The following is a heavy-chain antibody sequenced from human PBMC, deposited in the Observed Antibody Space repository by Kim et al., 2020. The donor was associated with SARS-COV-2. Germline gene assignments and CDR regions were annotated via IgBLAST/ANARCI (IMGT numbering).Heavy chain of an antibody. V-gene: IGHV4-34*01. J-gene: IGHJ5*02. Sequence: SETLSLTCAVYGGSFSGYYWSWIRQPPGKGLEWIGEINHSGSTNYNPSLKSRVTISVDTSKNQFSLKLSSVTAADTAVYYCARGSLSIQLWPRNWFDPWGQGTLVTVSS. D-gene: IGHD5-18*01. CDR1: GGSFSGYY. CDR3: ARGSLSIQLWPRNWFDP. CDR2: INHSGST.